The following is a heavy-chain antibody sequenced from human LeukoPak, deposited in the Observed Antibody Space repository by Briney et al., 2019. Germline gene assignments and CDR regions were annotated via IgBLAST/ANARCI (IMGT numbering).Heavy chain of an antibody. CDR2: INHSGST. Sequence: KPSETLSLTCAVYGGSFSGYYWSWIRQPPGKGLEWIGEINHSGSTNYNPSLKSRVTISVDTSKNQFSLKLSSVTAADTALYYCARASGGGWYAVDYWGQGTRVTVSS. CDR1: GGSFSGYY. V-gene: IGHV4-34*01. CDR3: ARASGGGWYAVDY. J-gene: IGHJ4*02. D-gene: IGHD6-19*01.